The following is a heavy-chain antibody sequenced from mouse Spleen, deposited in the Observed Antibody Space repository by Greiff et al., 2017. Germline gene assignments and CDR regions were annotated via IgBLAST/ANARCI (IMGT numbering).Heavy chain of an antibody. CDR2: ISSGGST. D-gene: IGHD2-3*01. CDR3: ARGGLLRNYAMDY. Sequence: EVMLVESGGGLVKPGGSLKLSCAASGFTFSSYAMSWVRQTPEKRLEWVASISSGGSTYYPDSVKGRFTISRDNARNILYLQMSSLRSEDTAMYYCARGGLLRNYAMDYWGQGTSVTVSS. CDR1: GFTFSSYA. V-gene: IGHV5-6-5*01. J-gene: IGHJ4*01.